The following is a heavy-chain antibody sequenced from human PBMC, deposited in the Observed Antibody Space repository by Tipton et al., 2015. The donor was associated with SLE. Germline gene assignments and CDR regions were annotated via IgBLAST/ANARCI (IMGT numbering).Heavy chain of an antibody. Sequence: GSLRLSCAASGFTFSTYWMHWVRQGPGKGLVWVSCIDSEGSSTSYADSVRGRFTISRDNAHNTVYLQMNDLRVEDTAVYYCAKTLGSRPDVCDKWGRGTLVTVSS. V-gene: IGHV3-74*01. J-gene: IGHJ3*02. CDR3: AKTLGSRPDVCDK. CDR1: GFTFSTYW. CDR2: IDSEGSST. D-gene: IGHD7-27*01.